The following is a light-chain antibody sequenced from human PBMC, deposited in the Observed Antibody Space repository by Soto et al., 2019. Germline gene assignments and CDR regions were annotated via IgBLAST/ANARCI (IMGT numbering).Light chain of an antibody. CDR3: QQRSNWPPT. V-gene: IGKV3-11*01. Sequence: EIVLTQSPVTLSVSPGERATLSCRASQSISTTLVWYQQKPGQPPRLLIYGASTRATGVPARFSGSGSGTDFTLTISSLEPEDFAVYYCQQRSNWPPTFGQGTKVDIK. J-gene: IGKJ1*01. CDR2: GAS. CDR1: QSISTT.